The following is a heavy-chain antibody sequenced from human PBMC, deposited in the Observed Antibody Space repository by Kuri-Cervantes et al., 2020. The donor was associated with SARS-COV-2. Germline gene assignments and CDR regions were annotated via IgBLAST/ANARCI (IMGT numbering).Heavy chain of an antibody. CDR2: ISYDGNNK. J-gene: IGHJ4*02. CDR3: ARDRVGVHDS. D-gene: IGHD2-21*01. V-gene: IGHV3-30*03. CDR1: GFKFSRTD. Sequence: LSLTCAASGFKFSRTDMHWVRQAPGKGLEWVAFISYDGNNKKCIASGKGRFTISRDNPQNKLYLQMRSLRPEDTAMYYCARDRVGVHDSWGQGTLVTVSS.